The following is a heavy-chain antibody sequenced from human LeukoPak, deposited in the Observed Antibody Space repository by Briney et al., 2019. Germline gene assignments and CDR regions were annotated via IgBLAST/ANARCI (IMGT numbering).Heavy chain of an antibody. J-gene: IGHJ4*02. V-gene: IGHV4-30-2*01. Sequence: SQTLSLTCAVSGGSISSGGYPWSWIRQPPGKGLEWIGYIYHSGSTYYNPSLKSRVTISVDRSKNQFSLKLSSVTAADTAVYYCARAKEVGALYYFDYWGQGTLVTVSS. CDR3: ARAKEVGALYYFDY. D-gene: IGHD1-26*01. CDR1: GGSISSGGYP. CDR2: IYHSGST.